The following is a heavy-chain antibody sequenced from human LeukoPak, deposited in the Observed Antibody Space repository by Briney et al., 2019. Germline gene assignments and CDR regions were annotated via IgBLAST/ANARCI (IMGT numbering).Heavy chain of an antibody. D-gene: IGHD3-22*01. CDR1: GLSSRRGA. Sequence: GGSLRLSCAASGLSSRRGAMSWVPRAPGEGLEWGSAISGSGGGTYYADSVKGRFTISRDNSKNTLYLQMNSLRAEDTAVYYCAKDLDDITMIVVITDWGQGTLVTVSS. J-gene: IGHJ4*02. CDR2: ISGSGGGT. V-gene: IGHV3-23*01. CDR3: AKDLDDITMIVVITD.